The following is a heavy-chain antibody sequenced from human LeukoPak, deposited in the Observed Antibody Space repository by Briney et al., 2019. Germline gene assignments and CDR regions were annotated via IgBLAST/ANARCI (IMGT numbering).Heavy chain of an antibody. CDR1: GFTFSSYA. CDR3: AKFRSSGWLSHFDY. Sequence: GGSLRLSCAASGFTFSSYAMSWVRQAPGKGLAWVSAISGSGGSTYYADSVKGRFTISRDNSKNTLYLQMNSLRAEDTAVYYCAKFRSSGWLSHFDYWGQGTLVTVSS. CDR2: ISGSGGST. V-gene: IGHV3-23*01. D-gene: IGHD6-19*01. J-gene: IGHJ4*02.